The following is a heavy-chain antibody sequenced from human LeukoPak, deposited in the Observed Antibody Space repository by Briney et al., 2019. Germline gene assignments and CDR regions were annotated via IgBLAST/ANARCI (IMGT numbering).Heavy chain of an antibody. Sequence: SETLSLTCTVSGRSSDIYYWTWIRQSPGKGLEWIGYIHYSGITNYNPSLESRVTMSIDTSKNQFSLKLSSVTAADTAVYYCARQAAGIPVWGPGILVTVSS. J-gene: IGHJ4*02. CDR1: GRSSDIYY. CDR3: ARQAAGIPV. CDR2: IHYSGIT. V-gene: IGHV4-59*01. D-gene: IGHD6-25*01.